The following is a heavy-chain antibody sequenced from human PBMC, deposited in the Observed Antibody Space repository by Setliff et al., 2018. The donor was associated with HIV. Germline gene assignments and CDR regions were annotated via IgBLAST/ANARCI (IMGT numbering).Heavy chain of an antibody. Sequence: SCKVSGYSLTELSIHWVRQAPGEGLEWMGGFDPEDDETVYAEKFQGRVTMTEDTSTDTAYMALSSLRSEDTAMYYCATSGFYDILTGPTPGVFDIWGQGTMVTVSS. CDR3: ATSGFYDILTGPTPGVFDI. CDR2: FDPEDDET. J-gene: IGHJ3*02. V-gene: IGHV1-24*01. D-gene: IGHD3-9*01. CDR1: GYSLTELS.